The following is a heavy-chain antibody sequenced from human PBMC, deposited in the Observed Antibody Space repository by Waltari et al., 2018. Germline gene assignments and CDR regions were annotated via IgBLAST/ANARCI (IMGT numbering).Heavy chain of an antibody. V-gene: IGHV3-49*04. Sequence: EVQLVESGGGLVQPGRSLRLSCATSGFTFSDYAMNWVRQAPGKGLEWVGFIRSEAYGGTPEYAASVKGRFIVSRDDSKGATYLQMDRLTTDDTASYYCVTGYCSSGNCFSRPYWGQGALVTVSS. D-gene: IGHD2-15*01. CDR2: IRSEAYGGTP. CDR1: GFTFSDYA. J-gene: IGHJ4*02. CDR3: VTGYCSSGNCFSRPY.